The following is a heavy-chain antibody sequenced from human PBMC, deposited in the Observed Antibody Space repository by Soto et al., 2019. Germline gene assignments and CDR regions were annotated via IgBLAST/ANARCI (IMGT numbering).Heavy chain of an antibody. CDR3: AGEAIYGYYFDY. V-gene: IGHV1-2*04. CDR2: INPNSGGT. Sequence: ASVKVSCKAAGYTFTGYYMHWVRQAPGQGLEWMGWINPNSGGTNYAQKFQGWVTMTRDTSISTAYMELSRLRSDDTAVYYCAGEAIYGYYFDYWGQGTLVTVSS. CDR1: GYTFTGYY. D-gene: IGHD3-3*01. J-gene: IGHJ4*02.